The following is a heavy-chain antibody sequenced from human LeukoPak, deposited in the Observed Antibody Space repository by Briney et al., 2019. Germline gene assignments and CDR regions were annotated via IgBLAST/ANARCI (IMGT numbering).Heavy chain of an antibody. CDR2: IYYSGST. V-gene: IGHV4-59*01. CDR1: GGSISSYY. J-gene: IGHJ5*02. Sequence: SETLSLTCTVSGGSISSYYWSWIRQPSGKGLEWIGYIYYSGSTNYNPSLKSRVTISVDTSKNQFSLKLSSVTAADTAVYYCATSKQGYRGGDCYSIGGFDPWGQGTLVTVSS. D-gene: IGHD2-21*02. CDR3: ATSKQGYRGGDCYSIGGFDP.